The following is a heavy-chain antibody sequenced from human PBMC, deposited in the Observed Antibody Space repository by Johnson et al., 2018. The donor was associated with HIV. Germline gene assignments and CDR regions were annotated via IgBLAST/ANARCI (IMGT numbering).Heavy chain of an antibody. CDR2: INQDGSEK. D-gene: IGHD7-27*01. CDR3: APQLGIGDAFDI. V-gene: IGHV3-7*02. CDR1: GYSFSHYW. Sequence: MMLVESGGGLVQPGGSLTLPCVASGYSFSHYWMSWVRQAPGKGLEWVANINQDGSEKYYADSVKGRFTISSDNSKNPRYLQMNSLRAEDTAVYYCAPQLGIGDAFDIWGQGTMVTVSS. J-gene: IGHJ3*02.